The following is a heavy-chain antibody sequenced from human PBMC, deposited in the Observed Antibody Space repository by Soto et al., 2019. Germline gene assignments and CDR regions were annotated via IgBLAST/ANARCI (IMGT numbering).Heavy chain of an antibody. V-gene: IGHV3-15*01. D-gene: IGHD1-26*01. Sequence: GGSLRLSCAASGFTFSNAWMSWVRQAPGKGLEWVGRIKSKTDGGTTDYAAPVKGRFTISRDDSKNTLYLQMNSLKTEDTAVYYCTTDNSGVPVPRGCFDLWGRGTLVTVSS. CDR2: IKSKTDGGTT. CDR1: GFTFSNAW. J-gene: IGHJ2*01. CDR3: TTDNSGVPVPRGCFDL.